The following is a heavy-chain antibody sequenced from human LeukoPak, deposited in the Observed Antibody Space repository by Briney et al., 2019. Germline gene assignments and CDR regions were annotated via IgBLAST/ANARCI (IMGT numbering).Heavy chain of an antibody. Sequence: ASVKVSCKASGYTFTSYYMHWVRQAPGQGLEWMGIINPSGGSTSYAQKFQGRVTMTRDMSTSTVYMELSSLRSEDTAVYYCARGLYRSGYYWGYYYYYMDVWGKGTTVTVSS. J-gene: IGHJ6*03. CDR1: GYTFTSYY. CDR2: INPSGGST. CDR3: ARGLYRSGYYWGYYYYYMDV. D-gene: IGHD3-3*01. V-gene: IGHV1-46*01.